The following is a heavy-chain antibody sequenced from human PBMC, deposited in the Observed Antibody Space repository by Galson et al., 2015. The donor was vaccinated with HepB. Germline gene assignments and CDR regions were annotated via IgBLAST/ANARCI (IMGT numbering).Heavy chain of an antibody. V-gene: IGHV3-30*18. D-gene: IGHD3-3*01. Sequence: SLRLSCAASGFTFSSYGMHWVRQAPGKGLEWVAVISYDGSNKYYADSVKGRFTISRDNSKNTLYLQMNSLRAEDTAVYYCAKDLTVNDFWSGYLLDWGQGSLVTVSS. CDR3: AKDLTVNDFWSGYLLD. CDR2: ISYDGSNK. CDR1: GFTFSSYG. J-gene: IGHJ4*02.